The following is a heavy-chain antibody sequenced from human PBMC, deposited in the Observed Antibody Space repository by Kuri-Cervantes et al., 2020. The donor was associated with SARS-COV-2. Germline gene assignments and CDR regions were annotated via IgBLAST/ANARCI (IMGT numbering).Heavy chain of an antibody. CDR2: IGTAGDT. CDR1: GFTFSSCD. D-gene: IGHD3-16*01. J-gene: IGHJ6*02. V-gene: IGHV3-13*01. CDR3: ARDLGGPRFGGMDV. Sequence: LSLTCAASGFTFSSCDMHWVRQATGKGLEWVSAIGTAGDTYYPGSVKGRFTISRENAKNSLYLQMNSLRAGDTAVYYCARDLGGPRFGGMDVWGQGTTVTVSS.